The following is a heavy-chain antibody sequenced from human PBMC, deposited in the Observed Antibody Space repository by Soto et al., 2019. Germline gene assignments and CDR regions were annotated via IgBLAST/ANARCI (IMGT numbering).Heavy chain of an antibody. Sequence: EVQLLESGGGLVQPGGSLRLSCAASGFTFSSYAMSWVRQAPGRGLEWVSAISGSGGTTYYGDSVRGRFTVSRDNSRDTLYLQMNSLRADDTALYYGARNCGGDCYTNFDYWGQGTLVTVSS. CDR3: ARNCGGDCYTNFDY. D-gene: IGHD2-21*02. CDR1: GFTFSSYA. V-gene: IGHV3-23*01. CDR2: ISGSGGTT. J-gene: IGHJ4*02.